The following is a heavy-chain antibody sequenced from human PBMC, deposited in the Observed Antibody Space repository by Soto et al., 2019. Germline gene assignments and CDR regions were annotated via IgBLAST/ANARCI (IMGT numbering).Heavy chain of an antibody. CDR1: GVTFKDYG. CDR2: ISYDGKQT. J-gene: IGHJ2*01. V-gene: IGHV3-30*03. CDR3: ARDGWGSNWYFDL. D-gene: IGHD3-16*01. Sequence: PGGSLSRSCGAPGVTFKDYGMHWVRQAPGKGLEWVAVISYDGKQTYYADSVKGRFTISKDKSKRTLFLQMNSLRVDDTAVYYCARDGWGSNWYFDLWGRGTLVTVS.